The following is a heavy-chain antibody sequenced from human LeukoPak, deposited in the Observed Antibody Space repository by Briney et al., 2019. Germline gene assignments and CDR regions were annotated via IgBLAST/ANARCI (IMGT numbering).Heavy chain of an antibody. V-gene: IGHV3-74*01. D-gene: IGHD3-22*01. CDR3: ASGYYYVWDAFDI. CDR2: INSDGSST. CDR1: GFIFSSYW. J-gene: IGHJ3*02. Sequence: GGSLRLSCAASGFIFSSYWMHWVRQSPGKGLVWVSRINSDGSSTSYADSVKGRFTISRDNAKNSLYLQMNSLRAEDTAVYYCASGYYYVWDAFDIWGQGTMVTVSS.